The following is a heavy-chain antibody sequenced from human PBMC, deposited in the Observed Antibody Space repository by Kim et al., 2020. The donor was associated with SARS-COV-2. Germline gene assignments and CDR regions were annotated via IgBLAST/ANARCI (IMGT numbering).Heavy chain of an antibody. Sequence: GESLKISCQGSGYDFSKYWIGWVLQLPGKGLEWMGHIYPADSNTRYSPSFQGLVSFSADRSVNSAYLRWGSLKASDTVTYYCVRLVFPPGTDNWYFDLWRRGTGVTVSS. CDR1: GYDFSKYW. V-gene: IGHV5-51*01. D-gene: IGHD1-1*01. CDR2: IYPADSNT. J-gene: IGHJ2*01. CDR3: VRLVFPPGTDNWYFDL.